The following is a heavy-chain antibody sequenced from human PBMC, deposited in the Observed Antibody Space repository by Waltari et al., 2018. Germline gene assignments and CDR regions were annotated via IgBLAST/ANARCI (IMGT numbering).Heavy chain of an antibody. Sequence: QVHLVQSGAEVKKPGASVKVSCKASGYTFTGYYIQWVRRAPGQGLEWMGRINTNSGDTNYAKKLQGRVTLTRDTSINTAYMELSSLKSDDTAVYYCARDLGSDYGNRDYWGQGTLVTVPS. CDR3: ARDLGSDYGNRDY. J-gene: IGHJ4*02. V-gene: IGHV1-2*06. CDR1: GYTFTGYY. D-gene: IGHD4-17*01. CDR2: INTNSGDT.